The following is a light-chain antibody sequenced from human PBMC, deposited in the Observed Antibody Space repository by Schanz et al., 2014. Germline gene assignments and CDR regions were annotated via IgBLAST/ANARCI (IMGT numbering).Light chain of an antibody. Sequence: QSVLTQPPSVSAAPGQKVTISCSGSSSEIGDNYVSWYQHIPGTAPKLLIYGNTNRPSGVPDRFSGSKSGTSASLAITGLQAEDEADYYCQSYDSSLSGGVFGGGTKLTVL. V-gene: IGLV1-40*01. CDR1: SSEIGDNY. CDR2: GNT. CDR3: QSYDSSLSGGV. J-gene: IGLJ2*01.